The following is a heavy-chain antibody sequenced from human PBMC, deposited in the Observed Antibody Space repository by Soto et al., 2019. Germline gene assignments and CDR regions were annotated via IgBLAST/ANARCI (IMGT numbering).Heavy chain of an antibody. CDR3: ARQHIVSYYFDS. J-gene: IGHJ4*02. CDR1: GFCFNNHG. Sequence: QVQLAESGGGVVQPGRSLRLSCAASGFCFNNHGMHWVRQAPTKGLEWVAVIWYDGSYKYYADSVKGRFTISRDNSKNTLYLQMHSLRAEYSALYYSARQHIVSYYFDSWGQGTLVTVSS. V-gene: IGHV3-33*01. D-gene: IGHD5-12*01. CDR2: IWYDGSYK.